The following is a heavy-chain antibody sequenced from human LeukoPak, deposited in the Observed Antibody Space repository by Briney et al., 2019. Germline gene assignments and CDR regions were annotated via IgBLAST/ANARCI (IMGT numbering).Heavy chain of an antibody. J-gene: IGHJ4*02. D-gene: IGHD3-16*01. V-gene: IGHV4-4*07. CDR2: IYTTGNT. CDR1: SGSINSYF. Sequence: SETLSLTCTVSSGSINSYFWGWVRQPAGRGLEWIGRIYTTGNTHYNPSLKSRLTMSIDTPKRQFSLNLRSVTAADTAIYYCARHGYTASHYFLDYWSQGTLVTVSS. CDR3: ARHGYTASHYFLDY.